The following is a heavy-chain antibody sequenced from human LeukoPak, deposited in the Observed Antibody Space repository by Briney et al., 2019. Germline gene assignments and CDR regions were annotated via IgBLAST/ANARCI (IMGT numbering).Heavy chain of an antibody. J-gene: IGHJ4*02. D-gene: IGHD1/OR15-1a*01. V-gene: IGHV3-21*04. CDR2: ISSSSSYI. Sequence: GGSPRLSCAASGFTFSSYSMNWVRQAPGKGLEWVSSISSSSSYIYYADSVKGRFTISRDNAKNSLYLQMNSLRAEDTALYYCAREMAGPTINDYWGQGTLVTVSS. CDR1: GFTFSSYS. CDR3: AREMAGPTINDY.